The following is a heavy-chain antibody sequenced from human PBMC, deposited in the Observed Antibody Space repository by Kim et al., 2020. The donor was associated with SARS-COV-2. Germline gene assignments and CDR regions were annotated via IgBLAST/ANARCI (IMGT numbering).Heavy chain of an antibody. Sequence: TNYKPYLKNRVTISVDTPKNQFSLKLSSVTAADTAVYYCARRTGRGAFDIWGQGTMVTVSS. CDR3: ARRTGRGAFDI. CDR2: T. V-gene: IGHV4-34*13. J-gene: IGHJ3*02. D-gene: IGHD3-10*01.